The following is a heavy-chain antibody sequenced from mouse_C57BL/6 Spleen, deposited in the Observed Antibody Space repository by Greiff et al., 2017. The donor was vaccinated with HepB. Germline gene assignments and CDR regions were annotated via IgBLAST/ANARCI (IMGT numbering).Heavy chain of an antibody. CDR2: IHPNSGST. V-gene: IGHV1-64*01. J-gene: IGHJ2*01. CDR1: GYTFTSYW. D-gene: IGHD2-1*01. CDR3: ARGDYGKGYFDD. Sequence: VQLQQPGAELVKPGASVKLSCKASGYTFTSYWMHWVKQRPGQGLEWIGMIHPNSGSTNYNEKFKSKATLTVDKSSSTAYMQLSSLTSEDSAVYYCARGDYGKGYFDDWGQGTTLTVSS.